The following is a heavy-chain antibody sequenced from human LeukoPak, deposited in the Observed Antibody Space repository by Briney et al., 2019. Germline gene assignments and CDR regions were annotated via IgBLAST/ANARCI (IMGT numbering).Heavy chain of an antibody. D-gene: IGHD4-17*01. CDR1: GFTFSNYA. CDR3: AKEYGDYGPDWFDP. J-gene: IGHJ5*02. Sequence: GASLRLSCAASGFTFSNYAMNWVRQAPGKGLEWVSGISASGGNTYYADSVKGRFTISRDNSKNTLYLQMHSRRAEDTAVYYCAKEYGDYGPDWFDPWGQGNLVTVSS. V-gene: IGHV3-23*01. CDR2: ISASGGNT.